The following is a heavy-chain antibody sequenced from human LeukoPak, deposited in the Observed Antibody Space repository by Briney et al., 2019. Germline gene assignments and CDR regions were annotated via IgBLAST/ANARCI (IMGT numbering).Heavy chain of an antibody. J-gene: IGHJ4*02. D-gene: IGHD6-6*01. CDR1: GFTFSSYV. V-gene: IGHV3-23*01. Sequence: GRSLRLSCAASGFTFSSYVMRWVRQAPGKGLEWVSSISGSGSSTYYADSVKGRFTISRDNSKNTLYLQMNSLRAEDTAVYYCARVESQLYSSSSVMDYWGQGTLVTVSS. CDR2: ISGSGSST. CDR3: ARVESQLYSSSSVMDY.